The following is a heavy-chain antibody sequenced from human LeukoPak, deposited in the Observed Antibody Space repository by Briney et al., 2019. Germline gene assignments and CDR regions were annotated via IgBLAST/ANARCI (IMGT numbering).Heavy chain of an antibody. CDR1: GSIFTSYW. V-gene: IGHV5-51*01. CDR3: ARLVIGAGAGKSSTLDGMDG. D-gene: IGHD6-19*01. J-gene: IGHJ6*02. CDR2: NYPGDSDT. Sequence: GASLKISSKGSGSIFTSYWIGWVRPLRGKGLEWMGINYPGDSDTSYSPSFQGQVTISADKSISTAYLQWSSLKAAETAMYYCARLVIGAGAGKSSTLDGMDGWGQGTTVTVSS.